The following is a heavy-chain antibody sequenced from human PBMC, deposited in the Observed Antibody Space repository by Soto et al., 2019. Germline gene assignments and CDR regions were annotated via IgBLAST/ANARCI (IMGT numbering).Heavy chain of an antibody. CDR1: GGSFSGYY. CDR3: ARGAYSSGWSFDY. Sequence: QVQLQQWGAGLLKTSETLSLTCAVYGGSFSGYYWSWIRQPAGKGLEWIGEINHSGSTNYNPSLKSRVTISVDTSKNQFSLKLSSVTAADTAVYYCARGAYSSGWSFDYWGQGTLVTVSS. J-gene: IGHJ4*02. V-gene: IGHV4-34*01. CDR2: INHSGST. D-gene: IGHD6-19*01.